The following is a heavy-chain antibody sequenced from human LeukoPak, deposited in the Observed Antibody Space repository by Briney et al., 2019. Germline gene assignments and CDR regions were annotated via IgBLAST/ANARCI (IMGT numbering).Heavy chain of an antibody. Sequence: SQTLSLTCAISGDSFSSNSAAWNWIRQSPSRGLEWLGRTYYRSKWYNDYAVPVKSRKTINPDTSKNQFSLQLNSVTPEDTAVYYCARDYGSSWYGADYYYYGMDVWGQGTTVTVSS. CDR2: TYYRSKWYN. V-gene: IGHV6-1*01. CDR1: GDSFSSNSAA. J-gene: IGHJ6*02. CDR3: ARDYGSSWYGADYYYYGMDV. D-gene: IGHD6-13*01.